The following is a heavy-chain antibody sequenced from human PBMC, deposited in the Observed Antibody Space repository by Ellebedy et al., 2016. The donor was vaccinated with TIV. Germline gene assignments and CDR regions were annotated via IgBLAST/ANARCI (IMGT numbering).Heavy chain of an antibody. Sequence: GESLKISCAASGFTFSSYAMSWVRQAPGKGLEWVSAITGGGGTSTYHADSVKGRFTISRDSSKNTLFLQINSLRAEDTAVYYCAKGDSSSWLSLYFQHWGQGTLVTVSS. CDR1: GFTFSSYA. D-gene: IGHD6-13*01. J-gene: IGHJ1*01. V-gene: IGHV3-23*01. CDR3: AKGDSSSWLSLYFQH. CDR2: ITGGGGTST.